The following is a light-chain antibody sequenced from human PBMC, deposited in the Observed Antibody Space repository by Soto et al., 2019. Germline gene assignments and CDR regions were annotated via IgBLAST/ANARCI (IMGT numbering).Light chain of an antibody. CDR1: KNDIGVYDF. Sequence: QSVLTQPPSASGSPGQSVTISCTGTKNDIGVYDFVSWYQHHPGKAPRLIIYEVVQRPSGVPDRFSGSKSGNTASLTVSGLQAADGADYFCKSYTGSNTYVFGSGTKVTDL. CDR2: EVV. J-gene: IGLJ1*01. V-gene: IGLV2-8*01. CDR3: KSYTGSNTYV.